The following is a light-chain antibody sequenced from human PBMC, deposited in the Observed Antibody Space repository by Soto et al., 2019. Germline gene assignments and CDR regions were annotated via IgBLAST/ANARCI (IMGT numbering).Light chain of an antibody. Sequence: NFMLTQPHSVSESPGKTVTISCTRSRGSIASNYVQWYQQRPGSAPTTVIYEDNQRPSGVPDRFSGSIDSSSNSASLTISGLKTEDEADYYCQSYDSSNHAVVFGGGTKLTVL. CDR3: QSYDSSNHAVV. V-gene: IGLV6-57*03. J-gene: IGLJ2*01. CDR2: EDN. CDR1: RGSIASNY.